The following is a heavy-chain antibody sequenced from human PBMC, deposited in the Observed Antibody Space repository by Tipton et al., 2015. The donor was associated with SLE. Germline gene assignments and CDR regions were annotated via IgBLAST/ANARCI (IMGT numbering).Heavy chain of an antibody. CDR1: GGSFSGYY. Sequence: GLVKPSQTLSLTCAVYGGSFSGYYWSWIRQPPGKGLEWIGEINHSGSTNYNPSLKSRVTISVATSKNQFSLKLSSVTAADTAVYYCAAASAAGTGGVDYWGQGTLVTVSS. V-gene: IGHV4-34*01. CDR3: AAASAAGTGGVDY. CDR2: INHSGST. D-gene: IGHD6-13*01. J-gene: IGHJ4*02.